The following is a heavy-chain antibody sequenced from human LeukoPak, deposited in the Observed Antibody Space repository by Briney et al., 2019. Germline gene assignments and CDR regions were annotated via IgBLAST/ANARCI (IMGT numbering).Heavy chain of an antibody. CDR1: GYIFPSYG. CDR3: ARQYGSGSPYDSDY. CDR2: ISAYSGNT. D-gene: IGHD3-10*01. V-gene: IGHV1-18*01. J-gene: IGHJ4*02. Sequence: ASVKVPCKASGYIFPSYGITWVRQAPGQGLEWMGWISAYSGNTKYAQKFQGRVTMTTDTSTSTAYMELRSLRSDDTAVYYCARQYGSGSPYDSDYWGQGTLVTVSS.